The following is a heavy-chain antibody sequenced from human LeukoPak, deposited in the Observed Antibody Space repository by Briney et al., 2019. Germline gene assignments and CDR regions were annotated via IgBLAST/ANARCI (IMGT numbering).Heavy chain of an antibody. J-gene: IGHJ4*02. CDR1: GGTFSSYA. CDR3: ASAYCGGDCYSCDY. CDR2: IIPIFGTA. D-gene: IGHD2-21*02. V-gene: IGHV1-69*13. Sequence: PGASVKVSCTASGGTFSSYAISWVRQAPGQGLEWMGGIIPIFGTANYAQKFQGRVTITADESTSTAYMELSSLRSEDTAVYYCASAYCGGDCYSCDYWGQGTLVTVSS.